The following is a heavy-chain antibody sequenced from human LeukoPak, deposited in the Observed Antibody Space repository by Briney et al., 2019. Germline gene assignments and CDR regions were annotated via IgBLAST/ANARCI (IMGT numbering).Heavy chain of an antibody. Sequence: PGGSLRLSCAASGFTFSSYSMNWVRQAPGKGLEWVSYISSSSSTIYYADSVKGRFAISRDNAKKSLYLQMNSLRAEDTAVYYCARGSSTSCSYWGQGTLVTVSS. CDR3: ARGSSTSCSY. CDR1: GFTFSSYS. J-gene: IGHJ4*02. V-gene: IGHV3-48*04. CDR2: ISSSSSTI. D-gene: IGHD2-2*01.